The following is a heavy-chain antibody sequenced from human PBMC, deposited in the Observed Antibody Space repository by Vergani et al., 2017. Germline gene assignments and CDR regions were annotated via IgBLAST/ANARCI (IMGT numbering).Heavy chain of an antibody. CDR3: ARAFRRKYYGSGSYYNAPVLKYFDY. J-gene: IGHJ4*02. D-gene: IGHD3-10*01. V-gene: IGHV3-21*01. Sequence: EVQLVESGGGLVKPGGSLRLSCAASGFTFSSYSMNWVRQAPGKGLEWVSSISSSSSYIYYADSVKGRFTISRDNAKNSLYLQMNSLRAEDTAVYYCARAFRRKYYGSGSYYNAPVLKYFDYWGQGTLVTVSS. CDR1: GFTFSSYS. CDR2: ISSSSSYI.